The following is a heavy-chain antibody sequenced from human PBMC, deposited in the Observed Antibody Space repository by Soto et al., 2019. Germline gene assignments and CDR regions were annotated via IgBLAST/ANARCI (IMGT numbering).Heavy chain of an antibody. CDR2: ISSSSSYI. CDR1: GFTFSIYS. Sequence: EVQLVESRGGLVKPGGSLRLTCAASGFTFSIYSMNWVRQAPGKGLEWVSSISSSSSYIYYADSVKGRFTISRDNAKNSLYLQMNSLRAEDTAVYYCARVVVVPAAGIDYSGQGTLVTVSS. J-gene: IGHJ4*02. V-gene: IGHV3-21*01. D-gene: IGHD2-2*01. CDR3: ARVVVVPAAGIDY.